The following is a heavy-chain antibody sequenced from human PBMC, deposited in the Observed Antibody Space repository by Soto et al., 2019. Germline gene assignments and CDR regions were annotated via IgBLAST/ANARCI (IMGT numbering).Heavy chain of an antibody. CDR3: TRRYPSRIGYCSGTSCYRGACVT. CDR1: GGSFSGYY. CDR2: TNHSGST. J-gene: IGHJ3*02. Sequence: QVQLQQWGAGLLKPSETLSLTCDVYGGSFSGYYWSWIRQPPGEGLEWMGETNHSGSTNYNPSLRTRVTISVGPPKSQVSLKPSSVTAADTAGYYCTRRYPSRIGYCSGTSCYRGACVTGGQGTMDTVSS. V-gene: IGHV4-34*01. D-gene: IGHD2-2*01.